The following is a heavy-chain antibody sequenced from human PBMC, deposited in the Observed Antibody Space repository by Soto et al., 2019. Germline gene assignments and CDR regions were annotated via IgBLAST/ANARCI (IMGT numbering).Heavy chain of an antibody. CDR1: GYTFTSYD. J-gene: IGHJ4*02. CDR2: MNPDSGNT. V-gene: IGHV1-8*01. D-gene: IGHD4-17*01. Sequence: QVQLVQSGAEVKKPGASVKVSCKASGYTFTSYDINWVRQATGQGLEWMGWMNPDSGNTGYAQKFQSXVTMTRNTSMRTAYMELSSLRSEDPAVYYCARSTNDYGDRHWGQGTLVTVSS. CDR3: ARSTNDYGDRH.